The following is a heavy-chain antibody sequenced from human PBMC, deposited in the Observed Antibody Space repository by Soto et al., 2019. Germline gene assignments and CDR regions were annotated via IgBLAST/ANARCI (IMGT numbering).Heavy chain of an antibody. D-gene: IGHD2-21*02. J-gene: IGHJ6*02. CDR2: IPQDGVDG. V-gene: IGHV3-7*03. CDR1: GFTFSMYS. CDR3: ARDHLILPAHDFFYGSDV. Sequence: SGGSLRLSCEVSGFTFSMYSMGWVRQSPGKGLEWVAKIPQDGVDGHYADSVKGRFTISRDNGKNSLYLQLNNLRAEDTAVYYCARDHLILPAHDFFYGSDVWGRGATVTVSS.